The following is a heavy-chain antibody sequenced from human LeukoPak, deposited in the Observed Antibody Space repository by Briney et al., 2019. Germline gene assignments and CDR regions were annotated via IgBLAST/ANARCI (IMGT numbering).Heavy chain of an antibody. V-gene: IGHV3-48*03. CDR3: ARDSSTLGYYDSSGYSKRHFDY. CDR1: GFTFSSYE. J-gene: IGHJ4*02. Sequence: PGGSLRLSCAASGFTFSSYEMNWVHQAPGKGLEWVSYISSSGSTIYYADSVKGRFTISRDNAKNSLYLQMNSLRAEDTAVYYCARDSSTLGYYDSSGYSKRHFDYWGQGTLVTVSS. D-gene: IGHD3-22*01. CDR2: ISSSGSTI.